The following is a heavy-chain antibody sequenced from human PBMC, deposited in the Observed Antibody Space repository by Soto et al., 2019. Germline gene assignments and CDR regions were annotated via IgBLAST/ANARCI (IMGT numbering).Heavy chain of an antibody. CDR2: INPNSGDT. J-gene: IGHJ4*02. CDR1: GYTFTGYY. CDR3: ARREQWLENFDY. Sequence: ASVKVSCKTSGYTFTGYYIHWIRQAPGQGLEWMGWINPNSGDTNYSQEFQGRVTMTSDTSITTAYVELTRLRSDDTAAYYCARREQWLENFDYWGQGTLVTVSS. V-gene: IGHV1-2*02. D-gene: IGHD6-19*01.